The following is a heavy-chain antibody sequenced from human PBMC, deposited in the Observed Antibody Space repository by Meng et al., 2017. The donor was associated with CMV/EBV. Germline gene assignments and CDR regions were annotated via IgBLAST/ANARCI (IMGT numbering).Heavy chain of an antibody. V-gene: IGHV1-2*02. D-gene: IGHD6-19*01. J-gene: IGHJ4*02. CDR1: GFTFSDYY. CDR3: VRSSGWSLFDY. CDR2: VNSNNDAT. Sequence: VQLVQSGAEMKNPGDSVKVYCTTSGFTFSDYYIHWVRQAPGQGLEWMGWVNSNNDATNYARKFQGRVSMTRDTSISTAHMELSRLMSDDTAVYYCVRSSGWSLFDYWGQGTLVTVSS.